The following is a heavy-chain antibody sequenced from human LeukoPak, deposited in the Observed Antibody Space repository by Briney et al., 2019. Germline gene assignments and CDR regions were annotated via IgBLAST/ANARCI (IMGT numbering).Heavy chain of an antibody. D-gene: IGHD6-13*01. CDR1: GDSVSIYY. Sequence: PSETLSLTCTVSGDSVSIYYWSWIRQPPGKGLEWIGYIYYSGSTNYNPSLKSRVTISVDTSKNQFSLKLSSVTAADTAVYYCARAAGPLAAPDFWGQGTPVTVSS. V-gene: IGHV4-59*02. CDR3: ARAAGPLAAPDF. J-gene: IGHJ4*02. CDR2: IYYSGST.